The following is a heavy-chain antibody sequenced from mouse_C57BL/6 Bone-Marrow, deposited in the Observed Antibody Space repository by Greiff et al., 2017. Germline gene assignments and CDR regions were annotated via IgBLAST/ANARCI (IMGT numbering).Heavy chain of an antibody. CDR1: GYTFTSYT. CDR3: ARVYYGYDGFAY. D-gene: IGHD2-2*01. V-gene: IGHV1-4*01. CDR2: INPSSGYT. J-gene: IGHJ3*01. Sequence: VKLVESGAELARPGASVKMSCKASGYTFTSYTMHWVKQRPGQGLEWIGYINPSSGYTKYNQKFKDKATLTADKSSSTAYMQLSSLTSEDSAVYYCARVYYGYDGFAYWGQGTLVTVSA.